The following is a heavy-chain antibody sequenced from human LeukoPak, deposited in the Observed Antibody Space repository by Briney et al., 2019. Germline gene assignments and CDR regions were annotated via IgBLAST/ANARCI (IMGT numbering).Heavy chain of an antibody. D-gene: IGHD5-18*01. CDR1: GFTFSSYG. CDR3: AKGMGSYGPLDY. V-gene: IGHV3-30*18. Sequence: GGSLRLSCAASGFTFSSYGMHWVRQAPGKGREWVAVISYDGSNKYYADSVKGRFTISRDNSKNTLYLQMNSLRAEDTAVYYCAKGMGSYGPLDYWGQGTLVTVSS. CDR2: ISYDGSNK. J-gene: IGHJ4*02.